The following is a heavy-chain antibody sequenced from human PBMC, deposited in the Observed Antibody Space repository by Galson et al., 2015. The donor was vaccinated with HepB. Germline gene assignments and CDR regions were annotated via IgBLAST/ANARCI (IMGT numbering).Heavy chain of an antibody. J-gene: IGHJ4*02. CDR3: AKGGPGTALHF. D-gene: IGHD1-1*01. CDR1: KFTFGDYY. CDR2: ISGGGSYT. Sequence: SLRLSCAASKFTFGDYYMTWIRQAPGKGLEWVSYISGGGSYTRYAGSVKGRFTISRDNAKNSLYLQMNSLKDTDTAVYYCAKGGPGTALHFWGQGTLVTVSS. V-gene: IGHV3-11*06.